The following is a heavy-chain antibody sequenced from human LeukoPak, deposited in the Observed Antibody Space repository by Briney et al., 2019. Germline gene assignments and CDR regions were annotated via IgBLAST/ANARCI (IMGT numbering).Heavy chain of an antibody. CDR2: IIPIFGTA. Sequence: VASVKVSCKASGGTFSSYAISWVRQAPGQGLEWMGGIIPIFGTANYAQKFQGRVTITADESTSTAYMELSSLRSEDTAVYYCARAGDGDSGTSYYYYYYGMDVWGQGTTVTVSS. V-gene: IGHV1-69*13. CDR3: ARAGDGDSGTSYYYYYYGMDV. CDR1: GGTFSSYA. J-gene: IGHJ6*02. D-gene: IGHD4-17*01.